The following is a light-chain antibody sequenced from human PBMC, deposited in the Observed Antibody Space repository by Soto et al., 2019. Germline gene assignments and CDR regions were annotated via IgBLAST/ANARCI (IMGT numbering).Light chain of an antibody. Sequence: EIVLTQSPGTLSLSPGERATLSCRASQSVRSSFLAWYQQKPGQAPRLLISGASSRATGIPDRFSGSGSGIDFTLTISRLEPDDFAVYYCHHYGTSWTFGQGTKVEV. CDR1: QSVRSSF. V-gene: IGKV3-20*01. CDR2: GAS. J-gene: IGKJ1*01. CDR3: HHYGTSWT.